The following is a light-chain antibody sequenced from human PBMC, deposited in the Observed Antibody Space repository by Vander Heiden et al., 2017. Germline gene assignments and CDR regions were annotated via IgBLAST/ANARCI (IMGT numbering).Light chain of an antibody. J-gene: IGKJ1*01. V-gene: IGKV1-39*01. CDR3: QQSDSTPLT. Sequence: DIQMTQSPSSLSASVGDRVTITCRASQSISSYLNWYQQKPGKAPKLLIYAASSLQSGVPSRFSGSGSGTGFTLIISMLQPEDFATYYCQQSDSTPLTFGQGTKVEIK. CDR2: AAS. CDR1: QSISSY.